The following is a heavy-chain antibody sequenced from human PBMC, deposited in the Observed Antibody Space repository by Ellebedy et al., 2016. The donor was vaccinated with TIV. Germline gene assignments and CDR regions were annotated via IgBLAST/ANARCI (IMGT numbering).Heavy chain of an antibody. J-gene: IGHJ4*02. CDR2: ISGSGGST. CDR1: GFTFSSYA. V-gene: IGHV3-23*01. Sequence: GGSLRLXXAASGFTFSSYAMSWVRQAPGKGLEWVSAISGSGGSTYYADSVKGRFTISRDNSKNTLYLQMNSLRAEDTAVYYCARVRYSYGYGDYWGQGTLVTVSS. D-gene: IGHD5-18*01. CDR3: ARVRYSYGYGDY.